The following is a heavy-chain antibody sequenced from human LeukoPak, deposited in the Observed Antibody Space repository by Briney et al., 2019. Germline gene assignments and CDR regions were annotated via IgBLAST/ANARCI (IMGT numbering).Heavy chain of an antibody. CDR2: ISSSSSTI. CDR3: ARDGVARFLEWLIAFDY. D-gene: IGHD3-3*01. Sequence: GGSLRLSCAASGFTFSSYSMNWVRQAPGKGLEWVSYISSSSSTIYYADSVKGRFTISRDNAKNSLYLQMNSLRAEDTAVYYCARDGVARFLEWLIAFDYWGQGTLVTVSS. CDR1: GFTFSSYS. J-gene: IGHJ4*02. V-gene: IGHV3-48*01.